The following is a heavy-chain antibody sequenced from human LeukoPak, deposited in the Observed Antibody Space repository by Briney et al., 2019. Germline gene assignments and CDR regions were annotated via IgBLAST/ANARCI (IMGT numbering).Heavy chain of an antibody. CDR3: ARDRDLGNYYDGMVV. CDR1: GDSVSTNSAA. V-gene: IGHV6-1*01. CDR2: TYYRSRWYN. J-gene: IGHJ6*02. Sequence: SQTLSLTFAISGDSVSTNSAAWSWIRQSPSRGLEWLGRTYYRSRWYNDYAVSVKSRITIKSDTSKNQFSLQLNSVTPEDTAVYYCARDRDLGNYYDGMVVWGQGTTVTVSS. D-gene: IGHD7-27*01.